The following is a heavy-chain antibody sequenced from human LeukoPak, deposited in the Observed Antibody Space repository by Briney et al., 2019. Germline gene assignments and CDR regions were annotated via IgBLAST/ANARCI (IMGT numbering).Heavy chain of an antibody. D-gene: IGHD6-19*01. CDR2: INHSGST. V-gene: IGHV4-34*01. J-gene: IGHJ5*02. CDR1: GGSFSGYY. CDR3: ARLANWFDP. Sequence: SETLSLTCAVYGGSFSGYYWSWIRQPPGKGLEWIGEINHSGSTNYNPSLKSRVTISVDTSKNQFSLKLSSVTAADTAVYYCARLANWFDPWGQGTLVTVSS.